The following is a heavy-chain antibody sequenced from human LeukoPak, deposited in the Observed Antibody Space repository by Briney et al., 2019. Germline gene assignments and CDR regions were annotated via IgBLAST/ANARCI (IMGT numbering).Heavy chain of an antibody. D-gene: IGHD3-10*01. CDR2: ISSSGSTI. CDR1: GFTFSSYS. J-gene: IGHJ4*02. CDR3: ARAPGSYYPDY. Sequence: QSGGSLRLSCAASGFTFSSYSMNWVRQAPGKGLEWVSYISSSGSTIYYADSVKGRFTISRDNAKNSLYLQMNSLRAEDTAVYYCARAPGSYYPDYWGQGTLVTVSS. V-gene: IGHV3-48*04.